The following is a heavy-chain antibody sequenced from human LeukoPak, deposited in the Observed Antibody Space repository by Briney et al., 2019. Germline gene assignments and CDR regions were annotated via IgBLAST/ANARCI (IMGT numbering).Heavy chain of an antibody. CDR3: ARGSVAAEFNWFDP. J-gene: IGHJ5*02. V-gene: IGHV4-31*03. Sequence: SQTLSLTCTVSGGSISSGGYYWSWIRQHPGKGLEWIGYTYYSGSTYYNPSLKSRVTISVDTSKNQFSLKLSSVTAADTAVYYCARGSVAAEFNWFDPWGQGTLVTVSS. CDR1: GGSISSGGYY. CDR2: TYYSGST. D-gene: IGHD6-19*01.